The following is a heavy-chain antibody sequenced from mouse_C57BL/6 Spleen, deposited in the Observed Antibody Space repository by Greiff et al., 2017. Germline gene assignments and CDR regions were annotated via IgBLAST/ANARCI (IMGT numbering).Heavy chain of an antibody. V-gene: IGHV8-12*01. CDR1: GSSLSTSGMG. CDR3: ARGSYGSSHFDY. CDR2: IYWDDDK. Sequence: QVTLKESGPGILQSSQTLSLTCSFSGSSLSTSGMGVSWIRQPSGKGLEWLAHIYWDDDKRYNPSLKRRLTISKDTSRNQVFLKITSVDTAYTATYYCARGSYGSSHFDYWGQGTTLTVAS. J-gene: IGHJ2*01. D-gene: IGHD1-1*01.